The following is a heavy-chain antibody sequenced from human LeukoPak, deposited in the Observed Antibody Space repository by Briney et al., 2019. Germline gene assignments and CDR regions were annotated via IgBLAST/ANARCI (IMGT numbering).Heavy chain of an antibody. Sequence: ASVKVSCKASGYTFTSYDINWVRQATGQGLEWMGWMNPNSGNTGYAQKFQGRVTMTRNTSISTAYMELSSLRSEDTAVYYCARFQAADDYGDYGACYYYGMDVWGQGTTVTVSS. V-gene: IGHV1-8*01. CDR1: GYTFTSYD. CDR3: ARFQAADDYGDYGACYYYGMDV. J-gene: IGHJ6*02. D-gene: IGHD4-17*01. CDR2: MNPNSGNT.